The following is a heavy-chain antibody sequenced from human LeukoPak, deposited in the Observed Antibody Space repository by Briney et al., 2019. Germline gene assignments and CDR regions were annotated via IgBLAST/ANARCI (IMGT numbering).Heavy chain of an antibody. J-gene: IGHJ3*01. Sequence: VKVSCKTSSFTIPTHCINWLRRPPGPGLGWMGWISANNGYNKYTPNFQGRVSMTMDRSTTTAYMKLRGLRSEDTALYYCARGRRYCNDRSCYKPEKEALVVWGEGTMVTVSS. CDR3: ARGRRYCNDRSCYKPEKEALVV. CDR2: ISANNGYN. V-gene: IGHV1-18*01. D-gene: IGHD2-15*01. CDR1: SFTIPTHC.